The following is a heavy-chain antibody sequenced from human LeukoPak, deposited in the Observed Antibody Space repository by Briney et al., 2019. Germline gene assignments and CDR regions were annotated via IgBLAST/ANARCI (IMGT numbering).Heavy chain of an antibody. CDR3: ARGYRLPFDY. CDR2: INHSGST. CDR1: GGSFSGYY. V-gene: IGHV4-34*01. J-gene: IGHJ4*02. D-gene: IGHD6-25*01. Sequence: PSETLSLTCAVYGGSFSGYYWSWIRQPPGKGLEWIGEINHSGSTNYNPSLKSRVTISVDTSKNQFSLKLSSVTAADTAVYYCARGYRLPFDYWGQGTLVTVSS.